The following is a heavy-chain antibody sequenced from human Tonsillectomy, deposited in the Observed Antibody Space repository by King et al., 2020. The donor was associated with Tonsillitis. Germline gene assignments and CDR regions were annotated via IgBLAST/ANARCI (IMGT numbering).Heavy chain of an antibody. Sequence: VQLVESGGGLVKPGGSLRLSCAASGFTFSSYSMNWVRQAPGKGLEWVSSISSSSSYIYYADSGKGRFTISRDNAKNSLYLQMNSLRAEDTAVYYCARDLSEEVLRFLEWFPYFDYWGQGTLVTVSS. V-gene: IGHV3-21*01. CDR2: ISSSSSYI. CDR3: ARDLSEEVLRFLEWFPYFDY. J-gene: IGHJ4*02. D-gene: IGHD3-3*01. CDR1: GFTFSSYS.